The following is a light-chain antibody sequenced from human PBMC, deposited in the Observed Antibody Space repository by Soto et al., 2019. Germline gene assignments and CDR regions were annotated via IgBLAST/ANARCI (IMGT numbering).Light chain of an antibody. J-gene: IGKJ4*01. CDR1: HSVDSN. Sequence: EVVMTQSPGTLSVSTGEGATLSCRASHSVDSNLAWYHQKPGQAPRLLMYGAATRPSGIPDRFSGSGSGTEFTLTISSLQSEDFAVYYCQQYDSWPLTFGGGTKVEIK. CDR3: QQYDSWPLT. CDR2: GAA. V-gene: IGKV3D-15*01.